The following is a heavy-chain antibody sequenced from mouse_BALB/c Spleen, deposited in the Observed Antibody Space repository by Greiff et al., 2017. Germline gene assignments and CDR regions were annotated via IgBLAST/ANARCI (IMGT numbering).Heavy chain of an antibody. V-gene: IGHV5-9*03. J-gene: IGHJ3*01. D-gene: IGHD2-4*01. CDR3: ARSPTTMIRGAWFAY. CDR1: GFTFSSYT. CDR2: ISSGGGNT. Sequence: EVKLVESGGGLVKPGGSLKLSCAASGFTFSSYTMSWVRQTPEKRLEWVATISSGGGNTYYPDSVKGRFTISRDNAKNNLYLQMSSLRSEDTALYYCARSPTTMIRGAWFAYWGQGTLVTVSA.